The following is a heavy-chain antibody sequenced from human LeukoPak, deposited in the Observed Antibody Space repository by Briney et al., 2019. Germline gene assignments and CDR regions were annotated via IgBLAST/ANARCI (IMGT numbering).Heavy chain of an antibody. Sequence: PGGSLRLSCAASGFTFSSYSMNWVRQAPGKGLEWVSSISSSSSYIYYADSVKGRFTISRDNAKNSLYLQMNSLRAEDTAVYYCARVMKVTATAFDYWGQGTLVTVSS. CDR1: GFTFSSYS. V-gene: IGHV3-21*01. CDR2: ISSSSSYI. J-gene: IGHJ4*02. D-gene: IGHD2-21*02. CDR3: ARVMKVTATAFDY.